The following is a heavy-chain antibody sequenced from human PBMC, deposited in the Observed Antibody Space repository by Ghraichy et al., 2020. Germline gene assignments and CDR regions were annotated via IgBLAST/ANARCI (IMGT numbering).Heavy chain of an antibody. J-gene: IGHJ4*02. CDR3: AKVDYGDPRLYIEAY. V-gene: IGHV3-23*01. CDR1: GFTFSSYA. Sequence: GGSLRLSCAASGFTFSSYAMSWVRQAPGKGLEWVSAISGSGGSTYYADSVKGRFTISRDNSKNTLYLQMNSLRAEDTAVYYCAKVDYGDPRLYIEAYWGQGTLVTVSS. D-gene: IGHD4-17*01. CDR2: ISGSGGST.